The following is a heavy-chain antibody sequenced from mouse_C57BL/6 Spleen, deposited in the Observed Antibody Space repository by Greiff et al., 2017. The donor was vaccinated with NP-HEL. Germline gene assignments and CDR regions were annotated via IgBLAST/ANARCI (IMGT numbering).Heavy chain of an antibody. J-gene: IGHJ1*03. Sequence: EVKLVESGGGLVKPGGSLKLSCAASGFTFSSYAMSWVRQTPEKRLEWVATISDGGSYTYYPDNVKGRFTISRDNAKNNLYLQMSHLKSEDTAMYYCARDPPLYYDYAWYFEVWGTGTTVTVSS. CDR2: ISDGGSYT. CDR3: ARDPPLYYDYAWYFEV. CDR1: GFTFSSYA. V-gene: IGHV5-4*01. D-gene: IGHD2-4*01.